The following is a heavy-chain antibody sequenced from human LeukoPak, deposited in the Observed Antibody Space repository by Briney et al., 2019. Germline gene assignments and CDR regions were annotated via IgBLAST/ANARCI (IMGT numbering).Heavy chain of an antibody. CDR2: ISGSGGST. CDR1: GFTFSSYA. V-gene: IGHV3-23*01. Sequence: GGSLRLSCAASGFTFSSYAMSWVRQAPGKGLEWVSAISGSGGSTYYADSVKGRCTISRDNSKNTLYLQMNSLRAEDTAVYYCAKATYYYDSSNIQHWGQGTLVTVSS. CDR3: AKATYYYDSSNIQH. D-gene: IGHD3-22*01. J-gene: IGHJ1*01.